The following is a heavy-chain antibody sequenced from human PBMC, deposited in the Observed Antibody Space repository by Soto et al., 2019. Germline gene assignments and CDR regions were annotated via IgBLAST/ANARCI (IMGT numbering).Heavy chain of an antibody. J-gene: IGHJ5*02. D-gene: IGHD2-8*01. CDR2: IRGSGSCT. V-gene: IGHV3-23*01. CDR1: GFTFSNYA. CDR3: ARYGKDSGSGYANGGFDH. Sequence: EVQLLESGGGLVQPGGSLRLSCSAAGFTFSNYAMSWVRQAPGNWLEWVSAIRGSGSCTYYADSVKGWFIISRDNSRNTLYLKMNSLRADDTALYYCARYGKDSGSGYANGGFDHWGQGTLDTVSS.